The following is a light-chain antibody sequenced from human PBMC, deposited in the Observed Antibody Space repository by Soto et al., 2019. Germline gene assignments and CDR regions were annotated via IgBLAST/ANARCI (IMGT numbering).Light chain of an antibody. CDR3: QQSYSTLSWT. Sequence: DIQMTQSPSSLSASVGDRVTITCRASQSISSYLNWYQQKPGKAPKLLIYAASSLQIGVPSRFSGSGSGTDFTLTISSLQPEDFATYYCQQSYSTLSWTFGQGTKVEIK. J-gene: IGKJ1*01. CDR1: QSISSY. CDR2: AAS. V-gene: IGKV1-39*01.